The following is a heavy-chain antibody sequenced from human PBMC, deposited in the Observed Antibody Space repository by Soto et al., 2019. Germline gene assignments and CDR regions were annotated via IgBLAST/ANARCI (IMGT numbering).Heavy chain of an antibody. V-gene: IGHV3-30*03. Sequence: GGSLRLSCAASGFTFSNYAMHWVRQAPGKGLEWLAIISYDGDNEYYADSVRGRFTISRDTSKNQVVLTMTNMDPMDTGTYYCAHKGPEDWPLDYWGQGTLVTVSS. D-gene: IGHD3-9*01. CDR1: GFTFSNYA. J-gene: IGHJ4*02. CDR3: AHKGPEDWPLDY. CDR2: ISYDGDNE.